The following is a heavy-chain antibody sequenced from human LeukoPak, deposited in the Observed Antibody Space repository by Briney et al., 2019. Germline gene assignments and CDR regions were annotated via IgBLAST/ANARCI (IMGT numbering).Heavy chain of an antibody. D-gene: IGHD5-18*01. CDR1: GGSISSSSHY. J-gene: IGHJ4*02. V-gene: IGHV4-39*07. Sequence: SETLSLTCTVSGGSISSSSHYWGWIRQPPGKGLEWIGSMYYRGSTYHNPSLKSRVTISVDTSKNQFSLKLSSVTAADTAVYYCARDYQGGYGDKTVDYWGQGTLVTVSS. CDR2: MYYRGST. CDR3: ARDYQGGYGDKTVDY.